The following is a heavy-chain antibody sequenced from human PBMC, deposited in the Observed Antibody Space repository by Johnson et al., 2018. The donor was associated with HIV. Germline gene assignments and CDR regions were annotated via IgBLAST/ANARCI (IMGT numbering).Heavy chain of an antibody. CDR2: ISSSGSSI. V-gene: IGHV3-11*04. CDR3: ARDATPGGGAVVGYAFDL. J-gene: IGHJ3*01. Sequence: QVYLVESGGGLVQPGGSLRLSCVTSGFGFSTYYMSWIRQAPGKGLECLSYISSSGSSIYYTDSVKGRFTISRDNTKKSLYLQMNSLTADGTAIYYCARDATPGGGAVVGYAFDLWGQGTNVIVSS. D-gene: IGHD3-10*01. CDR1: GFGFSTYY.